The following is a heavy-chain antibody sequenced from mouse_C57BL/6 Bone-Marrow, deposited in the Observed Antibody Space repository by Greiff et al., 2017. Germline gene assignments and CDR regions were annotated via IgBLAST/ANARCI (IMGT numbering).Heavy chain of an antibody. D-gene: IGHD1-1*01. CDR2: IDPEDGDP. Sequence: VQLQQSGAELVRPGASVKLSCTASGFNIKDYYMHWVKQRPEQGLEWIGRIDPEDGDPAYAPKFQGKATLTADTSSNTAYLQLSSLTSEDTAVYYCTTPVTTVVATRAYWGQGTLVTVSA. CDR3: TTPVTTVVATRAY. CDR1: GFNIKDYY. J-gene: IGHJ3*01. V-gene: IGHV14-1*01.